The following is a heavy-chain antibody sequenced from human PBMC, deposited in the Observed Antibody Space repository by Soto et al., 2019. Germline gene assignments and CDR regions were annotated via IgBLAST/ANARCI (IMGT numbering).Heavy chain of an antibody. CDR1: GFTFSDYA. V-gene: IGHV3-23*01. CDR2: ITSSVGT. CDR3: VNDALASGWLSDY. J-gene: IGHJ4*02. Sequence: GGSLRLSCAASGFTFSDYAVSWVRQAPGRGLAWVSTITSSVGTYYADSVKGRFTISRDNSKNTLYLQVTSLRAEDAAVYYCVNDALASGWLSDYWGQGTLFTVSS. D-gene: IGHD6-19*01.